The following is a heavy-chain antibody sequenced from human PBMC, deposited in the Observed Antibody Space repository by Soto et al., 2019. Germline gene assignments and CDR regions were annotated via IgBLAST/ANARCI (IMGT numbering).Heavy chain of an antibody. V-gene: IGHV4-59*01. CDR1: GGSLSSYY. D-gene: IGHD3-10*01. Sequence: QVQLQESGPGLVKPSETLSLTCTVSGGSLSSYYWTWIRQPPGKGLEWIGYSSHSGSFKYKPSLKTRVTISVATSKNQFSLNLNSVTAADTAVYYCARVGYYYGSGRQWAMDVWGQGTTVTVSS. J-gene: IGHJ6*02. CDR2: SSHSGSF. CDR3: ARVGYYYGSGRQWAMDV.